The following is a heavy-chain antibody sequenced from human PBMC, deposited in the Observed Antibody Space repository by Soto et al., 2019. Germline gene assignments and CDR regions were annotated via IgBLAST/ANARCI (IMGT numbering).Heavy chain of an antibody. CDR1: GGTFSSYT. D-gene: IGHD4-17*01. V-gene: IGHV1-69*02. J-gene: IGHJ6*02. Sequence: QVQLVQSGAEVKKPGSSVKVSCKASGGTFSSYTISWVRQAPGQGLEWMGRIIPILGIANYAQKFQGRVTINADKSTSTAYMELSSLRSEDTAVYYCAGGGPTTVTTPYYYGMDVWGQGTTVTVSS. CDR2: IIPILGIA. CDR3: AGGGPTTVTTPYYYGMDV.